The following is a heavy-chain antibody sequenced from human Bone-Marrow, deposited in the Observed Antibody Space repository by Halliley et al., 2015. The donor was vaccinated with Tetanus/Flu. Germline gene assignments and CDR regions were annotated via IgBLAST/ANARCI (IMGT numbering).Heavy chain of an antibody. J-gene: IGHJ4*02. Sequence: RRAPGKGPEWVSAIGGSGVSTYYADAVQGRFTTSRDNSKNPLYLQMNSLRVEDTAIYYCAKGLYWGPGPLVTVSS. CDR2: IGGSGVST. V-gene: IGHV3-23*01. CDR3: AKGLY.